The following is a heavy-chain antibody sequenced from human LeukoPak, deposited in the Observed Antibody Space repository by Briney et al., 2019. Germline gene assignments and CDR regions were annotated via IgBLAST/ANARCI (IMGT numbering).Heavy chain of an antibody. CDR1: GFTFSSYA. V-gene: IGHV3-30*01. CDR3: ARELPDSSGYYYSHPNYYFDY. D-gene: IGHD3-22*01. Sequence: SGGSLRLSCAASGFTFSSYAMHWVRQAPGKGLEWVAVISYDGSNKYYADSVKGRFTISRDNSKNTLYLQMNSLRAEDTAVYYCARELPDSSGYYYSHPNYYFDYWGQGTLVTVSS. J-gene: IGHJ4*02. CDR2: ISYDGSNK.